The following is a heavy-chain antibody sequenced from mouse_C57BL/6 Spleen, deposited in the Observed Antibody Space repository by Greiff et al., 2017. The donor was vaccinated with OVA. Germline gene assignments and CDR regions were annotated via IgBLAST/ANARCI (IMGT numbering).Heavy chain of an antibody. CDR1: GYSFTGYY. Sequence: EVQLQQSGPELVKPGASVKISCKASGYSFTGYYMNWVKQSPEKSLEWIGEINPSTGGTTYNQKFKAKATLTVDKSSSTAYMQLKSLTSEDSAVYYCASGNMAWFAYWGQGTLVTVSA. J-gene: IGHJ3*01. CDR3: ASGNMAWFAY. CDR2: INPSTGGT. D-gene: IGHD2-1*01. V-gene: IGHV1-42*01.